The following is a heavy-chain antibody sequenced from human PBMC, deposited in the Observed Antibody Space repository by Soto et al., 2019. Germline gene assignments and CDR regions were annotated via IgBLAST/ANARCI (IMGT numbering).Heavy chain of an antibody. D-gene: IGHD2-21*01. CDR3: ARVKGYCGGDCYHWYFDL. CDR2: INSDGSST. J-gene: IGHJ2*01. V-gene: IGHV3-74*01. Sequence: EVQLVESGGGLVQPGGSLRLSCAASGFTFSSYWMHWVRQAPGKGLVWVSRINSDGSSTSYADSVKGRFTISRDNAKNTLYLQMNSLRAEDTAVYYCARVKGYCGGDCYHWYFDLWGRGTLVTVSS. CDR1: GFTFSSYW.